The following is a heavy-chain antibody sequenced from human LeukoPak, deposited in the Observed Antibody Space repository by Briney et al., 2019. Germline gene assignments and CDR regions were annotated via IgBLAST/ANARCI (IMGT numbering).Heavy chain of an antibody. D-gene: IGHD4-17*01. Sequence: SGTLSLTCAVSGGSISSSNWWSWVRQPPGKGLEWIGEIYHSGSTNYNPSLKSRVTISVDTSKNQFSLKLSSVTAADTAVYYCARDGYYGDAAFDIWGQGTMVTVSS. CDR1: GGSISSSNW. CDR2: IYHSGST. CDR3: ARDGYYGDAAFDI. J-gene: IGHJ3*02. V-gene: IGHV4-4*02.